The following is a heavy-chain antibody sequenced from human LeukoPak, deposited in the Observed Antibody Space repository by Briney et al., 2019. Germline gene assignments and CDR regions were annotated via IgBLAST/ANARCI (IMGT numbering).Heavy chain of an antibody. D-gene: IGHD3-22*01. J-gene: IGHJ1*01. V-gene: IGHV1-8*01. CDR2: MNPNSGNT. Sequence: ASVKVSCKASGYTFTSYDINWVRQATGQGLEWMGWMNPNSGNTGYAQKFQGRVTMTRNTSISTAYMELSSLRSEDTAVYYCAIGPRYYYDSSGYYRPKYFQHWGQGTLVTVSS. CDR1: GYTFTSYD. CDR3: AIGPRYYYDSSGYYRPKYFQH.